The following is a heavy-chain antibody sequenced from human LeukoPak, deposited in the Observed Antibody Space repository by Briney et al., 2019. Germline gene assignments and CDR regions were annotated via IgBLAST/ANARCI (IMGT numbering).Heavy chain of an antibody. CDR1: GFTFSSYS. V-gene: IGHV3-53*01. Sequence: GGSLRLSCAASGFTFSSYSMNWVRQAPGKGLEWVSVIYSGGSTYYADSVKGRFTISRDNSKNTLYLQMNSLRAEDTAVYYCARSGLFDDILTGYHFDYWGQGTLVTVSS. CDR2: IYSGGST. J-gene: IGHJ4*02. D-gene: IGHD3-9*01. CDR3: ARSGLFDDILTGYHFDY.